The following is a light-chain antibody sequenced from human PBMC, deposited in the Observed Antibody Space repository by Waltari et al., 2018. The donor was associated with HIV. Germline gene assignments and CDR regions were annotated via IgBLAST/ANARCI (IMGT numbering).Light chain of an antibody. V-gene: IGLV2-8*01. J-gene: IGLJ3*02. Sequence: QSALTQPPSASGSPGPSVTIPCTGTSRDIGGYNYVPWYQQYPGKAPKVMIHEVNKRPSGVPDRFSGSKSGNTASLTVSGLQAEDEAYYYCSSYAGSNSWVFGGGTKLTVL. CDR3: SSYAGSNSWV. CDR1: SRDIGGYNY. CDR2: EVN.